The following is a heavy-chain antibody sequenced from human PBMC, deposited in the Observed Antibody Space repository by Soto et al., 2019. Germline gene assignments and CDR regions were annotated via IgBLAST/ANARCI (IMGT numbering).Heavy chain of an antibody. V-gene: IGHV3-33*01. Sequence: PGGSLRLSCAASGFTFSSYGMHWVRQAPGKGLEWVAVIWYDGSNKYYADSVKGRFTISRDNSKNTLYLQMNSLRAEDTAVYYCARALEIVAGDAFDIWGQGTMVTVSS. J-gene: IGHJ3*02. CDR2: IWYDGSNK. CDR3: ARALEIVAGDAFDI. D-gene: IGHD3-22*01. CDR1: GFTFSSYG.